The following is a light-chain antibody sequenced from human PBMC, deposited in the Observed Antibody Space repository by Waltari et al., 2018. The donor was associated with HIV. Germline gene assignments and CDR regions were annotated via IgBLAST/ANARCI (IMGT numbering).Light chain of an antibody. Sequence: DIVMTQYPESLALSLGERATINCKSSQSLLYTSNNKNCLAWYQQKPGQPPKFLIYWASTRESGVPDRFSGSESETDFTLTISGLQAEDVAVYYCQQFYSSPLTFGQGTSLEIK. CDR2: WAS. V-gene: IGKV4-1*01. J-gene: IGKJ2*01. CDR3: QQFYSSPLT. CDR1: QSLLYTSNNKNC.